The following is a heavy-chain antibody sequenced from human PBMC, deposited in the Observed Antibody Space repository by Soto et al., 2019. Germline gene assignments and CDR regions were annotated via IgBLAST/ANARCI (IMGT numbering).Heavy chain of an antibody. CDR3: ASSRDGYYYXAXX. D-gene: IGHD5-12*01. J-gene: IGHJ4*02. CDR2: IYYSGST. Sequence: SETLSLTCTVSGGSISSGGYYWSWIRQHPGKGLEWIGYIYYSGSTYYNPSLKSRVTISVDTSKNQFSLKLSSVTAADTAVYYCASSRDGYYYXAXXWGQGTLVTGSS. V-gene: IGHV4-31*03. CDR1: GGSISSGGYY.